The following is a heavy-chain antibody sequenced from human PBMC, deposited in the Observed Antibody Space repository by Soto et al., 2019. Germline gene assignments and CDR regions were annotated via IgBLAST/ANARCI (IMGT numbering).Heavy chain of an antibody. Sequence: ASETLSLTCTVSGGSISSYYWSWIRRPPGKGLEWIGYIYYSGSTNYNPSLKSRVTISVDTSKNQFSLKLSSVTAADTAVYYCARVMVRGVIISEFDYWGQGTLVTVSS. V-gene: IGHV4-59*01. D-gene: IGHD3-10*01. CDR2: IYYSGST. CDR3: ARVMVRGVIISEFDY. CDR1: GGSISSYY. J-gene: IGHJ4*02.